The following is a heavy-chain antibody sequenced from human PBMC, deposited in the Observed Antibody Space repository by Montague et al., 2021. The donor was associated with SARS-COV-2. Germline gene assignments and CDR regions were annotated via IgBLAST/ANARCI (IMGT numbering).Heavy chain of an antibody. CDR1: GGSISNSHYY. CDR2: IYFNGHS. CDR3: ARQPPYQTGALDI. Sequence: SETLSLTCTVSGGSISNSHYYCAWIRQPPGKGLEWIGSIYFNGHSYYNPSLKNRASISLDTSKNQYYLNLNSVAAADTAVYYCARQPPYQTGALDIWGQGTMVPVS. V-gene: IGHV4-39*01. D-gene: IGHD2-2*01. J-gene: IGHJ3*02.